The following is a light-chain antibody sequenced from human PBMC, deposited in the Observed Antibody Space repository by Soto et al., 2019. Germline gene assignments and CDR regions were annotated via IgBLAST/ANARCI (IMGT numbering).Light chain of an antibody. CDR2: KAS. Sequence: IQMTQSPSSLSASVGDRVTITCRASQGISTYLNWYQQKPGKAPNLLIYKASRLETGVPSRFSGSGSGTEFTLTVSSLQPEDFATYHCLQDHDDSWTFGQGTKVDI. CDR1: QGISTY. V-gene: IGKV1-6*01. J-gene: IGKJ1*01. CDR3: LQDHDDSWT.